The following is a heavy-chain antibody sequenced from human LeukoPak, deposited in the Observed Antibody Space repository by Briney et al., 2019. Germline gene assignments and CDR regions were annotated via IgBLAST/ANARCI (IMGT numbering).Heavy chain of an antibody. J-gene: IGHJ4*02. CDR1: GFTFSSYS. CDR3: ARATRSWYYDILTGYYGDLSFDY. D-gene: IGHD3-9*01. Sequence: AGGSLRLSCAASGFTFSSYSMNWVRQAPGKGLEWVSSISSSSSYIYYADSVKGRFTISRDNAKNSLYLQMNSLRAEDTAVYYCARATRSWYYDILTGYYGDLSFDYWGQGTLVTVSS. CDR2: ISSSSSYI. V-gene: IGHV3-21*01.